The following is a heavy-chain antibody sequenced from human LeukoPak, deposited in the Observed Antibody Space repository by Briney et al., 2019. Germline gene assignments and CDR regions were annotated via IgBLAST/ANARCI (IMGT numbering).Heavy chain of an antibody. V-gene: IGHV3-7*01. D-gene: IGHD2-8*02. CDR1: GFTFSSYW. Sequence: GGSLRLSCAASGFTFSSYWMSWVRQAPGKGLEWVAKINQDGSEKQYVDSVKGRFTISRDNAKNSLYLQMNSLRAEDTAVHYCASGTEDMDVWGRGTTVTVSS. J-gene: IGHJ6*03. CDR2: INQDGSEK. CDR3: ASGTEDMDV.